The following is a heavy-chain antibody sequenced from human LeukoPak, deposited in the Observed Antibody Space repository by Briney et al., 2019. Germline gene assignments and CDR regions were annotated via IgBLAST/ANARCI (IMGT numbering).Heavy chain of an antibody. CDR2: INWNGGST. D-gene: IGHD2-2*01. CDR3: ARDDPVSNYYMDV. V-gene: IGHV3-20*04. Sequence: GGSLRLSCAASGFTFVDYGMSWVRQAPGKGLEWVSGINWNGGSTGYADSVKGRFTIPRDNAKNSLYLQMNSLRAEDTALYYCARDDPVSNYYMDVWGKGTTVTVSS. J-gene: IGHJ6*03. CDR1: GFTFVDYG.